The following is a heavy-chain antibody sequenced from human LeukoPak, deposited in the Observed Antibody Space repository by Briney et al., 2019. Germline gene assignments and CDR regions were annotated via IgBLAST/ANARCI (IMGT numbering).Heavy chain of an antibody. Sequence: GASVKVSCKASGYTFTSYAMHWVRQAPGQRLEWMGWINAGNGNTKYSQKFQGRVTITADESTSTAYMELSSLRSEDTAVYYCARGYYYDSSHGYYYYYYGMDVWGQGTTVTVSS. J-gene: IGHJ6*02. CDR1: GYTFTSYA. D-gene: IGHD3-22*01. CDR2: INAGNGNT. CDR3: ARGYYYDSSHGYYYYYYGMDV. V-gene: IGHV1-3*01.